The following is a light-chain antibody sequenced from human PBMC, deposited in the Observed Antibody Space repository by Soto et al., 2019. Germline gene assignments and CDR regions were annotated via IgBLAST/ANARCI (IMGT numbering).Light chain of an antibody. CDR1: QDIRND. J-gene: IGKJ1*01. V-gene: IGKV1-6*01. CDR3: GQAYNFPQT. Sequence: QMTQSPSSLSASIGDRVTITCRAGQDIRNDLSWYQQKPGKAPKLLIYAASILQGGVPSRFSGSGSGTDFTLTVSSLQPGDFATYYCGQAYNFPQTFGQGTKVEI. CDR2: AAS.